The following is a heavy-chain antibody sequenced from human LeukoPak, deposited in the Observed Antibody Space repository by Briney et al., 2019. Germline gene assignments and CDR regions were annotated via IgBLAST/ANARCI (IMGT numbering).Heavy chain of an antibody. CDR1: GFTFSSYW. V-gene: IGHV3-7*01. CDR2: IKQDGSEK. D-gene: IGHD6-19*01. Sequence: GGSLRLSCAASGFTFSSYWMSWVRQAPGKGLEWVANIKQDGSEKYYVDSVKGRFTISRDNAKNSLYLQMNSLRAEDTAVYYCARDGAVSGNNYFDYWGQGTLVTVSS. J-gene: IGHJ4*02. CDR3: ARDGAVSGNNYFDY.